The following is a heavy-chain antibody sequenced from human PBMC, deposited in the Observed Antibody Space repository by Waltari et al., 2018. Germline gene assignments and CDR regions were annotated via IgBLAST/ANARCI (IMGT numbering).Heavy chain of an antibody. D-gene: IGHD3-3*01. CDR1: GFTFSGVW. Sequence: EVQVVESGGGLVQRGDSLRLSFSFSGFTFSGVWMSWVRQAPGKGLEWVANINEAGNKKNYGDSVRGQFTISRDNAKNSLYLQMNSLRVEDTAVYYCARELSWSGRDYWGQGTLVTVSA. V-gene: IGHV3-7*01. CDR3: ARELSWSGRDY. CDR2: INEAGNKK. J-gene: IGHJ4*02.